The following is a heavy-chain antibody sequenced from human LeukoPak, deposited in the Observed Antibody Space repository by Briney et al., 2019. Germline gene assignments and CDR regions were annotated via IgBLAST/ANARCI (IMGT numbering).Heavy chain of an antibody. Sequence: TGGSLRLSCAASGFTVSNHFMTWVRQAPGKGLEWVSVIYSGGSTYYADSVKGRFTLSRDNSKNTVYLQMNSLRAEDTAVYYCARDRSGDYYFDYWGQGTLVTVSS. D-gene: IGHD6-19*01. J-gene: IGHJ4*02. CDR3: ARDRSGDYYFDY. CDR2: IYSGGST. CDR1: GFTVSNHF. V-gene: IGHV3-66*01.